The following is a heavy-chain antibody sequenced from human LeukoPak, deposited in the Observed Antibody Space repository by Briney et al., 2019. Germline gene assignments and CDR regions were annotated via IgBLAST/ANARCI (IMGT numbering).Heavy chain of an antibody. V-gene: IGHV4-59*12. CDR3: ARGATVTTTPFDY. Sequence: SETLSLTCTVSGGSISSYYWSWSRQPPGKGLEWIGYIYYSGSTNYNPSLKSRVTISVDTSKNQFSLKLSSVTAADTAVYYCARGATVTTTPFDYWGQGNLVTVSS. CDR2: IYYSGST. J-gene: IGHJ4*02. D-gene: IGHD4-17*01. CDR1: GGSISSYY.